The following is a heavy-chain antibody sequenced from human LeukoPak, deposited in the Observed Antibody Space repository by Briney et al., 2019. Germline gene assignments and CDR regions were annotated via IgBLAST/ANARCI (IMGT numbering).Heavy chain of an antibody. CDR3: ATVYVTNYGALFDL. CDR2: IYTSGST. D-gene: IGHD4-17*01. CDR1: GGSLSSGSYY. J-gene: IGHJ2*01. V-gene: IGHV4-61*02. Sequence: PSQTLSLTCTVSGGSLSSGSYYWSWIRQPAGKGLGWIVRIYTSGSTNYNPSLKSRVTISVDTSKNQFSLKLSSVAAADTAVYYCATVYVTNYGALFDLWGRGTLVTVSS.